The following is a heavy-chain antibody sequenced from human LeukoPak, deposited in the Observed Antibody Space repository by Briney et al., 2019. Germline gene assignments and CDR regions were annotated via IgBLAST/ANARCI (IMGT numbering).Heavy chain of an antibody. J-gene: IGHJ4*02. D-gene: IGHD3-9*01. V-gene: IGHV4-59*08. CDR1: GGSISSYY. CDR3: ARLDILTGYHMTYYFDY. CDR2: IYYSGST. Sequence: SETLSLTCTVSGGSISSYYWSWIRQPPGKGLEWIGYIYYSGSTNYNPSLKSRVTISVDTSKNQFSLKLSSVTAADTAVYYCARLDILTGYHMTYYFDYWGQGTLVTVSS.